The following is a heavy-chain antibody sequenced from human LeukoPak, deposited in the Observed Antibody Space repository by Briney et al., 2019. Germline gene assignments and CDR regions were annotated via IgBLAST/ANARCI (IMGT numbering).Heavy chain of an antibody. CDR2: NYYRGST. CDR3: ARDSTFTYCSSTICYGYSMDV. V-gene: IGHV4-59*01. CDR1: AGSISSYY. Sequence: SETLSLTCTVSAGSISSYYWSWIRQHPGRGVEWIGYNYYRGSTNYNPSLKSRVTISVDTSKNQFSLKLRSVTAADTAVYYCARDSTFTYCSSTICYGYSMDVWGKGTTVTVSS. J-gene: IGHJ6*04. D-gene: IGHD2-2*01.